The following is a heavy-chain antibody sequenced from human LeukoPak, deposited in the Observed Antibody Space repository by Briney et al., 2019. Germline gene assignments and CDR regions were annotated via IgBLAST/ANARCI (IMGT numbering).Heavy chain of an antibody. V-gene: IGHV3-23*01. Sequence: GGSLRLSCAASGFPFRSYAMSWVRQAPGKGLEWVSGISDSGGSTYYADSVKGRFTISRDNSKNTLYLQMNSLRAEDTAVYYCAKRIAYGSGSYYFDYWGQGTLVTVSS. J-gene: IGHJ4*02. D-gene: IGHD3-10*01. CDR2: ISDSGGST. CDR3: AKRIAYGSGSYYFDY. CDR1: GFPFRSYA.